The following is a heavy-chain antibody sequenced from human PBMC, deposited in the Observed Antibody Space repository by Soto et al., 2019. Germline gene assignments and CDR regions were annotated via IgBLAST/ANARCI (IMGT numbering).Heavy chain of an antibody. CDR3: TTWSPTGTTDP. V-gene: IGHV3-49*03. D-gene: IGHD1-1*01. CDR2: IRSKAYGGTT. Sequence: GGSLRLSCTASGFTFGDYAMSWFRQAPGKGLEWVGFIRSKAYGGTTEYAASVKGRFTISRDDSKSIAYLQMNSLKTEDTAVYYCTTWSPTGTTDPWGQGTLVTVSS. CDR1: GFTFGDYA. J-gene: IGHJ5*02.